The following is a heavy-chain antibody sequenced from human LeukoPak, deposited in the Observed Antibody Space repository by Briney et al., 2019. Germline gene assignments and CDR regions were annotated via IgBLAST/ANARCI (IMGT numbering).Heavy chain of an antibody. Sequence: SETLSLTCTVSGGSISSSSYYWGWIRQPPGKGLEWIGSIYYSGSTYYNPSLKSRVTISVDTSKNQFSLKLSSVTAADTAVYYCARLEEAGFDYWGQGTLVTVSS. CDR1: GGSISSSSYY. CDR2: IYYSGST. V-gene: IGHV4-39*01. CDR3: ARLEEAGFDY. J-gene: IGHJ4*02.